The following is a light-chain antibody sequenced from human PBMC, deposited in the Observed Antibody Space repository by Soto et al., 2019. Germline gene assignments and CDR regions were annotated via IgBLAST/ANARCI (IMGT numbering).Light chain of an antibody. J-gene: IGKJ1*01. CDR3: QQYFSSPRT. V-gene: IGKV3-20*01. CDR2: GAS. CDR1: QSVSSY. Sequence: EIVLTQSPGSLSLSPGERATLSCRASQSVSSYLAWYQQKPGQAPRLLIYGASSRATGFPDRFSGSGSGTDFSLTISRLEPEDAAVYYCQQYFSSPRTFGQGTKGEIK.